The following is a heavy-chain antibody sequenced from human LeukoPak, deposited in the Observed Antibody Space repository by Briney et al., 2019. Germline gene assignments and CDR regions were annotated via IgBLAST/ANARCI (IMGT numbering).Heavy chain of an antibody. J-gene: IGHJ4*02. Sequence: ASVKVSCKASGYTFTSYDINWVRQATGQGLEWMGWINPNSGGTNYAQKFQGRVTMTRDTSISTAYMELSRLRSDDTAVYYCARAFTMIVVAPQGGFDYWGQGTLVTVSS. D-gene: IGHD3-22*01. CDR3: ARAFTMIVVAPQGGFDY. CDR2: INPNSGGT. V-gene: IGHV1-2*02. CDR1: GYTFTSYD.